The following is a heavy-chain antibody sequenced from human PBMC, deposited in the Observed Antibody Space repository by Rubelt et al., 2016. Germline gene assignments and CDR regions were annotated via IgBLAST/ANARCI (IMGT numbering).Heavy chain of an antibody. D-gene: IGHD3-22*01. Sequence: EVQLVESGGGLVQPGRSLRLSCAASGLTFDDYAMHWVRQAPGKGLEWVSSTGSTGDTYYLGSVEGRFTIYRENAKKSLYIQMNSLRAGDTAVYYCVRAYYDTSGNLHFDYGGQGTLVTVSS. CDR3: VRAYYDTSGNLHFDY. CDR2: TGSTGDT. J-gene: IGHJ4*02. V-gene: IGHV3-13*01. CDR1: GLTFDDYA.